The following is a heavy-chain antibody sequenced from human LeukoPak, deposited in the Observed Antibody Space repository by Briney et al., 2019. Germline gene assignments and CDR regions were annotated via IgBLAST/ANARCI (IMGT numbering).Heavy chain of an antibody. J-gene: IGHJ4*02. CDR2: IKSKTDGGTT. CDR1: GFTFSNVW. D-gene: IGHD6-13*01. Sequence: NPGGSLRLSCAASGFTFSNVWMSWVRQAPGKGLEWVGRIKSKTDGGTTDYAAPVKGRFTISRDDSKNTLYLQMNSLKTEDTAVYHCTTGPYSSSWYWLYWGQGTLVTVSS. CDR3: TTGPYSSSWYWLY. V-gene: IGHV3-15*01.